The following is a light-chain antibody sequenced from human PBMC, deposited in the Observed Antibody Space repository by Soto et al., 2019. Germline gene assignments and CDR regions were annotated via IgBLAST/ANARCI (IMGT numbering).Light chain of an antibody. CDR1: SSDVGGYNY. Sequence: QSVLNQPAYVSGSPGQSITISCTGTSSDVGGYNYVSWYQQHPGKAPKLMIYDVSNRPSGVSNRFSGSKSGNTASLTISGLQAEDEADYYCSSYTSSSTLLFGTGTKVTVL. CDR2: DVS. CDR3: SSYTSSSTLL. V-gene: IGLV2-14*01. J-gene: IGLJ1*01.